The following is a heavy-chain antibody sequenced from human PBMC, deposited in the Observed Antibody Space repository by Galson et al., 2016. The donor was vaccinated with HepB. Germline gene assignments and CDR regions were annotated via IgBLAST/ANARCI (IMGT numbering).Heavy chain of an antibody. Sequence: SLRLSCAASGYTFSFYAIHWVRQAPGKGLEWVAVIWYDGSIKFYADSVKGRFTISRDSSRNTVYLQMNSLRAEDTAVYYCARDAKYMGRPSDPYYNYWYMDVWGKGATVTVSS. CDR2: IWYDGSIK. V-gene: IGHV3-33*08. J-gene: IGHJ6*03. CDR1: GYTFSFYA. CDR3: ARDAKYMGRPSDPYYNYWYMDV. D-gene: IGHD6-6*01.